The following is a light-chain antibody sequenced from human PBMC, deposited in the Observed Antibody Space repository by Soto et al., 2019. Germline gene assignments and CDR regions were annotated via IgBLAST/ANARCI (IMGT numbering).Light chain of an antibody. CDR3: QQYNSWPRT. Sequence: EVVMTQSPATLSVSPGEGATLSCRASQSLNSNLAWYQQKPGQAPRLFIYGATTRATGIPARFSGSGSGTDFTLTISSLQSEDFAVYYCQQYNSWPRTVGQGTKVEI. CDR1: QSLNSN. V-gene: IGKV3-15*01. J-gene: IGKJ1*01. CDR2: GAT.